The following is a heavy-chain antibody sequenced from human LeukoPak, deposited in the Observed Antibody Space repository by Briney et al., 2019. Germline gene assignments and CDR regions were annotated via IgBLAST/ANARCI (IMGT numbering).Heavy chain of an antibody. D-gene: IGHD4-23*01. Sequence: GGSLRLSCAASGFTFSSYAMHWVRQAPGKGLEWVAVISYDGSNKYYADSVKGRFTISRDNSKDTLYLQMNSLRAEDTAVYYCARDIYRDEPTRPDYGGNAFDIWGQGTMVTVSS. CDR1: GFTFSSYA. CDR2: ISYDGSNK. J-gene: IGHJ3*02. CDR3: ARDIYRDEPTRPDYGGNAFDI. V-gene: IGHV3-30-3*01.